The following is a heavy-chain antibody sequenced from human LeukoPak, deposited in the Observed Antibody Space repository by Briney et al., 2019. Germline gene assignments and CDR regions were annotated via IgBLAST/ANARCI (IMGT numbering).Heavy chain of an antibody. D-gene: IGHD1-14*01. CDR2: IKNKLDGGTT. CDR1: GFTFSYAW. CDR3: ASYNDRDAFNF. J-gene: IGHJ3*01. V-gene: IGHV3-15*01. Sequence: GGSLRLSCAASGFTFSYAWMNWVRQAPGKGLEWVGLIKNKLDGGTTDYVAPVKGRFTISRDDSRNTLYLQLSSLKSEDTAMYYCASYNDRDAFNFWGQGTMVTVSS.